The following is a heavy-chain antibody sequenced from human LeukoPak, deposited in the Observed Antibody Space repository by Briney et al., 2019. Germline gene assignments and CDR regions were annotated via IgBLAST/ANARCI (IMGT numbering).Heavy chain of an antibody. V-gene: IGHV4-34*01. CDR3: ARGPGYSSSDGAFDI. J-gene: IGHJ3*02. CDR2: INHSGST. CDR1: GGSFSGYY. Sequence: SETLSLTCAVYGGSFSGYYWSWIRQPPGKGLEWIGEINHSGSTNYNPSLKSRVTISVDTSKNQFSLKLSSVTVADTAVYYCARGPGYSSSDGAFDIWGQGTMVTVSS. D-gene: IGHD6-13*01.